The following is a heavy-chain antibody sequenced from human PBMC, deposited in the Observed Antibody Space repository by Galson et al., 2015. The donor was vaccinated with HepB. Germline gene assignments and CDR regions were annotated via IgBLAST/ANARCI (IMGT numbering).Heavy chain of an antibody. CDR1: GFTFSSYS. D-gene: IGHD3-10*01. Sequence: SLRLSCAASGFTFSSYSMNWVRQAPGKGLEWVSSISSSSSYIYYADSVKGRFTISRDNAKNSLYLQMNSLRAEDTAVYYCARDSLTMVQGVINFDYWGQGTLVTVSS. CDR2: ISSSSSYI. J-gene: IGHJ4*02. CDR3: ARDSLTMVQGVINFDY. V-gene: IGHV3-21*01.